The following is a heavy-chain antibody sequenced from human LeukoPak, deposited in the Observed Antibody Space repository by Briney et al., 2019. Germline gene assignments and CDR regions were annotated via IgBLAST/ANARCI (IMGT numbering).Heavy chain of an antibody. V-gene: IGHV3-48*03. CDR2: INSGGNSI. CDR1: GFNFNDYE. CDR3: AREDNAFEI. J-gene: IGHJ3*02. D-gene: IGHD2-15*01. Sequence: QSGGSLRLSCAASGFNFNDYEMNWVRQAPGKGLEWIAYINSGGNSIYYADSVRGRVTISRHNARNSLYLQINSLRAEDTAVYFCAREDNAFEIWGQGTVVTVSS.